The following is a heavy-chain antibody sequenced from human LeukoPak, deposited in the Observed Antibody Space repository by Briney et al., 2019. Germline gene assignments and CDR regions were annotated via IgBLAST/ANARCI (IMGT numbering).Heavy chain of an antibody. CDR3: ARQRRGSYYIYRGWFDP. CDR1: GYTFTGYY. D-gene: IGHD1-26*01. Sequence: GASVKVSCKASGYTFTGYYMHWVRQAPGQGLEWMGWINPNSGGTNYAQKFQGSVTMTRDTSISTAYMELSRLRSDDTAVSYCARQRRGSYYIYRGWFDPWGQGTLVTVSS. V-gene: IGHV1-2*02. CDR2: INPNSGGT. J-gene: IGHJ5*02.